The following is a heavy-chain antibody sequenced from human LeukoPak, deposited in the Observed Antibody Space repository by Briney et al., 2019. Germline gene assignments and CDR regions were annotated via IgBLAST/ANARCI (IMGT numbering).Heavy chain of an antibody. D-gene: IGHD3-10*01. J-gene: IGHJ3*02. Sequence: PSETLSLTCTVSGGSISRYYWSWIRRPPGKGLEWIGYIDDSGNTNYNPSLKSQVTISVDKSKNQFSLKLSFVTADTAMYYCARSDYHNSGSHTVFDAFDIWGQGTRVTVSS. CDR3: ARSDYHNSGSHTVFDAFDI. CDR2: IDDSGNT. CDR1: GGSISRYY. V-gene: IGHV4-59*01.